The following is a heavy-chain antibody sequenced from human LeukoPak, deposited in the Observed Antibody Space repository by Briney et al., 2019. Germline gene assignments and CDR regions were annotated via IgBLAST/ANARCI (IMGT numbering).Heavy chain of an antibody. CDR1: GGSFSTYL. D-gene: IGHD3-9*01. J-gene: IGHJ6*02. V-gene: IGHV4-34*01. Sequence: SETLSLTCDVYGGSFSTYLWTWIRQPPGKGLEWIGEINHGGSTNYNPSLNSRVTISVDTSNKRISLRLSSVTAADTAVYYCASLPVYYSIFTGRYYYGMDVWGQGTTVTVSS. CDR2: INHGGST. CDR3: ASLPVYYSIFTGRYYYGMDV.